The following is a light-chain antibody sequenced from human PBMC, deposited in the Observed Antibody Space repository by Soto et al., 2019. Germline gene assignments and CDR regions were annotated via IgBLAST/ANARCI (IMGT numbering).Light chain of an antibody. CDR3: QHYGDSSWT. CDR1: QSVSSTL. Sequence: ELVLTQSPVALSLSSGERATLSCRASQSVSSTLLTWYQQKPGQAPRLLIYGVSSSATGTPDRFSGSGSGTDFTLDISRVEPEDFAVDFCQHYGDSSWTFGQGSRVEFK. CDR2: GVS. J-gene: IGKJ1*01. V-gene: IGKV3-20*01.